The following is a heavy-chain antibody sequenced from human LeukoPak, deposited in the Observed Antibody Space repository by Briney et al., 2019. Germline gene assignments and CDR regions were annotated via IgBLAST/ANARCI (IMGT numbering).Heavy chain of an antibody. J-gene: IGHJ4*02. V-gene: IGHV4-61*02. D-gene: IGHD3-9*01. CDR2: IYTGGST. CDR3: AREGIRYFDWLSFDY. CDR1: GGSISSGSYY. Sequence: SETLSLTCTVSGGSISSGSYYWSWIRQPAGKGLEWIGRIYTGGSTNYNPSLKSRVTISVDTSKNQFSLKLSSVTAADTAVYYCAREGIRYFDWLSFDYWGQGTLVTVSS.